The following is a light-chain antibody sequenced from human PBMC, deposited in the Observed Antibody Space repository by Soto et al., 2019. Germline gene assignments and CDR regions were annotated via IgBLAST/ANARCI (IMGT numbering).Light chain of an antibody. V-gene: IGLV4-60*02. CDR2: VEASGSY. J-gene: IGLJ3*02. Sequence: QSVLTQSSSASASLGSSVKLTCTLSSGHSSYIIAWHQQQPGKAPRYLMKVEASGSYNKGSGVPDRFSGSSSGADRYLTISNLQFEDEADYYCVTWDSNTHGVFGGGTKVTVL. CDR3: VTWDSNTHGV. CDR1: SGHSSYI.